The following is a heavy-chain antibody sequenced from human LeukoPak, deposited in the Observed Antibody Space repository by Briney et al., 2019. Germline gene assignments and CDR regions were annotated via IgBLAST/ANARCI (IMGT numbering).Heavy chain of an antibody. D-gene: IGHD2-15*01. CDR1: GGSISSYY. V-gene: IGHV4-59*08. J-gene: IGHJ4*02. CDR2: IYYSGMT. CDR3: ARRYCSGGSCYPRHFDF. Sequence: SETLSLTCTVSGGSISSYYWSWIRQPPGKGLEWIGYIYYSGMTNYNPSLKNPATMSVDTSKNQFSLNLNSATAADTAVSYCARRYCSGGSCYPRHFDFWGQGTLVTVSS.